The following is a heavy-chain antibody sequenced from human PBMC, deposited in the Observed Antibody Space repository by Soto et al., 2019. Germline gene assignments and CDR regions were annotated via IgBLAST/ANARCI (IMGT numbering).Heavy chain of an antibody. V-gene: IGHV1-46*01. CDR1: GYTFTTYQ. CDR3: AKWSDNFDSIGRPLDY. D-gene: IGHD3-22*01. CDR2: INPSGGST. Sequence: VKVSCKASGYTFTTYQMHWVRQAPGQGLEWMGIINPSGGSTVYAQKFQGRVTMTRDTSTSTVYMELSSLRSEDTAVYYCAKWSDNFDSIGRPLDYWGQGTLVTVSS. J-gene: IGHJ4*02.